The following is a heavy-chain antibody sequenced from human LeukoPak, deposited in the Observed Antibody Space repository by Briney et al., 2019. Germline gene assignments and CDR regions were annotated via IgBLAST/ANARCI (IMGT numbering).Heavy chain of an antibody. J-gene: IGHJ4*02. Sequence: GGSLRLSCAASGFTFSSYWMHWARQTPEKGLVWVSRIDTDGSSTIYADSVKGRFTISRDNAKNTLFLQMNSLRAEDTAVYYCTRGYVGIDYWGQGTLVTVSS. CDR1: GFTFSSYW. V-gene: IGHV3-74*01. CDR2: IDTDGSST. D-gene: IGHD5-12*01. CDR3: TRGYVGIDY.